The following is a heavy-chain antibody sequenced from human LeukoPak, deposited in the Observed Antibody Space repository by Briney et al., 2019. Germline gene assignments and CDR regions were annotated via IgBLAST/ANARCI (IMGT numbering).Heavy chain of an antibody. CDR3: AKGRQY. CDR2: ISYDGSNK. Sequence: GRSLRLSCAASGFTFSSYGMHWVRQAPGKRLEWVAVISYDGSNKYYADSVKGRFTISRDNSKNTLYLQMNSLRAEDTAVYYCAKGRQYWGQGTLVTVSS. V-gene: IGHV3-30*18. J-gene: IGHJ4*02. CDR1: GFTFSSYG.